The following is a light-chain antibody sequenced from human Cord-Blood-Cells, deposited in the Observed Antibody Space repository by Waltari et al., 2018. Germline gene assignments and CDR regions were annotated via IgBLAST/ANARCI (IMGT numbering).Light chain of an antibody. CDR1: QSVLYSSNNKNY. Sequence: DIVMTQSPDSLAVSLGERDTINCKSSQSVLYSSNNKNYFAWYQKKPGQPPKLLIYWASTRESGVPDRFSGSGSGTDFTLTISSLQAEDVAVYYCQQYYSTPFTFGPGTKVDIK. CDR3: QQYYSTPFT. V-gene: IGKV4-1*01. CDR2: WAS. J-gene: IGKJ3*01.